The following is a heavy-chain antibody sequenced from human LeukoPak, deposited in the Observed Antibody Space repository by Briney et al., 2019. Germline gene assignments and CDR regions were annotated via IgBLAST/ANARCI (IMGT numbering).Heavy chain of an antibody. J-gene: IGHJ5*02. D-gene: IGHD4-11*01. CDR3: ARSKIKTNWFDP. CDR1: GYTFTGYY. CDR2: INPNSGGT. Sequence: ASVKVSCKASGYTFTGYYMHWVRQAPGQGLEWMGWINPNSGGTNYAQKFQGRVTMTRDTSISTAYMELSRLRSDDTAVYHCARSKIKTNWFDPWGQGTLVTVSS. V-gene: IGHV1-2*02.